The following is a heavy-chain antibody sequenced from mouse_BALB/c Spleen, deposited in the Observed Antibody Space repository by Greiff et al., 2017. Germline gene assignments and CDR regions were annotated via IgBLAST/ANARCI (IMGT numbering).Heavy chain of an antibody. J-gene: IGHJ3*01. Sequence: EVQRVESGPELVKPGASVKMSCKASGYTFTNYVMHWVKQKPGQGLEWIGYINPYNDGTKYNEKFKGKATLTSDKSSSTAYMELSSLTSEDSAVYYCSKSGGDPWFAYWGQGTLVTVSA. CDR2: INPYNDGT. D-gene: IGHD2-13*01. V-gene: IGHV1-14*01. CDR1: GYTFTNYV. CDR3: SKSGGDPWFAY.